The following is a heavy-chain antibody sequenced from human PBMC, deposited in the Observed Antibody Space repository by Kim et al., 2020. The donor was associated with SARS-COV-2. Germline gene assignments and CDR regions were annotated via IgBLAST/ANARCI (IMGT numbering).Heavy chain of an antibody. CDR2: AGVK. Sequence: AGVKYYPDSLKSRFAISRDTSKNTLYLQLDSLRVEDTAVYFCAKGGNGDWGQGTLVSVSS. D-gene: IGHD7-27*01. CDR3: AKGGNGD. J-gene: IGHJ4*02. V-gene: IGHV3-53*01.